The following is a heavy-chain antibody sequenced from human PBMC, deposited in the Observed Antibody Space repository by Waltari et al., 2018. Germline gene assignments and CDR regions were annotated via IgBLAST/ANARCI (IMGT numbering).Heavy chain of an antibody. CDR2: ISGSGGST. Sequence: EVQLLESGGGLVQPGGSLRLSCAASGFTFSSYAMSWVRQAPGKGLEWVSAISGSGGSTYYADSVKGRFTISRDNSKNTLYLQMNSLRAEDKAVYYCAKDRGYCTNGVCYDYYYGMDVWGQGTTVTVSS. CDR3: AKDRGYCTNGVCYDYYYGMDV. CDR1: GFTFSSYA. D-gene: IGHD2-8*01. V-gene: IGHV3-23*01. J-gene: IGHJ6*02.